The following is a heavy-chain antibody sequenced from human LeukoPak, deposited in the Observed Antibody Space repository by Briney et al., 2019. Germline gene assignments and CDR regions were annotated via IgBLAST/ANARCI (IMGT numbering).Heavy chain of an antibody. CDR2: INPGGNT. J-gene: IGHJ4*02. CDR1: GGSFSGDY. D-gene: IGHD4/OR15-4a*01. V-gene: IGHV4-34*01. CDR3: ARADGAQTFPFDY. Sequence: SETLSLTCAVYGGSFSGDYWSWVRQPPGKGLEWSGEINPGGNTNYNPSLKSRVTISVDTSKTQFSLKLTSVTAADTAVYYFARADGAQTFPFDYWSLGTLVTVSS.